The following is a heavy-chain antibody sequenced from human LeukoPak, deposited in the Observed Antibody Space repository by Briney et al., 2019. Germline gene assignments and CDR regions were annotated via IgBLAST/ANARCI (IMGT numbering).Heavy chain of an antibody. CDR2: ISSSSSYI. Sequence: PGGSLRLSCAASGFTFSSYSMNWVRQAPGKGLEWVSSISSSSSYIYYADSVKGRFTTSRDNAKISLHLQLNSLRADDTGVYYCARGGRDYYYYYMDVWGKGTTVTISS. CDR1: GFTFSSYS. V-gene: IGHV3-21*01. D-gene: IGHD3-10*01. CDR3: ARGGRDYYYYYMDV. J-gene: IGHJ6*03.